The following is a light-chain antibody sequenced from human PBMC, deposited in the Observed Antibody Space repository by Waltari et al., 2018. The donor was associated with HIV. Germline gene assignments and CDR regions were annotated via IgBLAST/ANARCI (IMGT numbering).Light chain of an antibody. J-gene: IGLJ2*01. Sequence: SSVLTQPPSVSVAPGKTATSNWGGKNIERKSVHWYQQKPGQAPVLVICYDSDRPSGIPGRFSGSNSGNTATLTISRVGVGDEADYYCQVWDSTIDHVLFGGGTKLTVL. CDR1: NIERKS. CDR3: QVWDSTIDHVL. CDR2: YDS. V-gene: IGLV3-21*04.